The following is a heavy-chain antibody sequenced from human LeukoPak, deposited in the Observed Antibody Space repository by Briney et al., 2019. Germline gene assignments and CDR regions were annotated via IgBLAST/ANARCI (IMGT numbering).Heavy chain of an antibody. Sequence: GGSLRLSCATSGFTFNTFGMHWVRQAPGKGLEWVSYITGSATTTYYADSVKGRFTISRDNGKNSLYLQMNSLRAEDTSVYYCARDVGYRSWFDPWGQGTLVIVSS. CDR2: ITGSATTT. J-gene: IGHJ5*02. CDR1: GFTFNTFG. CDR3: ARDVGYRSWFDP. D-gene: IGHD5-18*01. V-gene: IGHV3-48*01.